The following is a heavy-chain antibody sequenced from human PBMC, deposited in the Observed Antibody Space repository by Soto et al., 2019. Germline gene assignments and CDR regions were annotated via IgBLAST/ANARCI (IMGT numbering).Heavy chain of an antibody. CDR2: INSDGSNT. Sequence: GGSLRLSCAASGFTFSSYWMHWVRQAPGKGLVWVSRINSDGSNTNYADSVKGRFTISRDNAKNTLYLQMSSLRAEDTAVYYCSVVLVADTRNSLGSWGRGTLVTVSS. CDR1: GFTFSSYW. J-gene: IGHJ4*02. CDR3: SVVLVADTRNSLGS. V-gene: IGHV3-74*01. D-gene: IGHD2-21*02.